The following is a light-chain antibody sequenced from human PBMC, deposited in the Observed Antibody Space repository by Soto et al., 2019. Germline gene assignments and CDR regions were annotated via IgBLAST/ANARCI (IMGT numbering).Light chain of an antibody. J-gene: IGKJ4*01. CDR1: ENIFKF. CDR3: QHYHSQSIT. CDR2: AAS. V-gene: IGKV1-5*01. Sequence: DILLIQSPATLSASVGDRITITCRASENIFKFLAWYQQRSGSAPNLLIYAASDLEKGVPSRFCGSGSGTEFTLTIDNLQPNDSATYFCQHYHSQSITFGGGTQVDVK.